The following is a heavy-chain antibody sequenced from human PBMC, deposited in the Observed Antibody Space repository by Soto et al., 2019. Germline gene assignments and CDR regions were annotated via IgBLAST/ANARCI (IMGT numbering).Heavy chain of an antibody. CDR2: IYYSGIS. V-gene: IGHV4-31*03. D-gene: IGHD1-1*01. Sequence: SETLSLTCTVSGGSTSSGGFYWSWIRQHPGKGLEWIGYIYYSGISYYNPSLKSRVSISLDTSRNQFSMTLNSVTAADTAVYYCDRNGYTYGMDVWGEGATVTVSS. CDR1: GGSTSSGGFY. CDR3: DRNGYTYGMDV. J-gene: IGHJ6*04.